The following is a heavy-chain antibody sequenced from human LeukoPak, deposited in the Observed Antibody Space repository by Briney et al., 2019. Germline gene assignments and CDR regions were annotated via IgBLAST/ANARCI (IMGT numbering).Heavy chain of an antibody. CDR2: INSDGGST. V-gene: IGHV3-74*01. J-gene: IGHJ4*02. CDR3: ARSPYGGYGDN. Sequence: GGSLRLSCAASGFTFSSYSMNWVRQPPGKGLVWVSRINSDGGSTTYADSVKGRFTISRDNARNTLYLQMNSLRAEDTAVYYCARSPYGGYGDNWGQGTLVTVSS. CDR1: GFTFSSYS. D-gene: IGHD4-17*01.